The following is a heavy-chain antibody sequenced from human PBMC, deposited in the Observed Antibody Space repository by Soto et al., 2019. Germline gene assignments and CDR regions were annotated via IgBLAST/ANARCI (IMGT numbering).Heavy chain of an antibody. CDR1: GFTFSSCA. J-gene: IGHJ4*02. Sequence: GGSPRLSCAASGFTFSSCAMHWVRQAPGKGLEWVALISYDGSNKYYADSVKGRFTISRDNSKNTLYLQMNSLRAEDTAAYYCARDKRDLRFLEWSYYFDYWGQGTLVTVST. V-gene: IGHV3-30-3*01. CDR2: ISYDGSNK. D-gene: IGHD3-3*01. CDR3: ARDKRDLRFLEWSYYFDY.